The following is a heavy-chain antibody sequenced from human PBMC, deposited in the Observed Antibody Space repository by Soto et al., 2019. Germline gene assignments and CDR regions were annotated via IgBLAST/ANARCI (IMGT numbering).Heavy chain of an antibody. CDR2: MYYTGNT. CDR1: GGSISGYY. D-gene: IGHD1-1*01. Sequence: VQLQESGPGLVKPSETLSLTCTVSGGSISGYYWSWIRQPPGKGLEWIGYMYYTGNTIYSPSLKWRVTTXXDXAXXQCSLRLSSVTAADTAVYYCARHPTIARFENGLDGWGQGTMITVSS. J-gene: IGHJ6*02. CDR3: ARHPTIARFENGLDG. V-gene: IGHV4-59*08.